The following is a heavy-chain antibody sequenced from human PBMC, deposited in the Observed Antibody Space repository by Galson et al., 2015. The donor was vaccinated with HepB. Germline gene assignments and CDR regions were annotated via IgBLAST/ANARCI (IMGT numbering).Heavy chain of an antibody. CDR2: ISSSSSTI. CDR3: ARASGSFPHRVFDY. Sequence: SLRLSCAASGFTFSSYSMNWVRQAPGKGLEWVSYISSSSSTIYYADSMKGRFTISRDNAKNSLYLQMNSLRAEDTAVYYCARASGSFPHRVFDYWGQGTLVTVSS. D-gene: IGHD1-26*01. J-gene: IGHJ4*02. V-gene: IGHV3-48*01. CDR1: GFTFSSYS.